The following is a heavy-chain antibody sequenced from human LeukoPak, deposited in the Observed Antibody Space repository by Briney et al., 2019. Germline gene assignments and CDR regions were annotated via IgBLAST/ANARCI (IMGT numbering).Heavy chain of an antibody. CDR2: IIPIFGTA. J-gene: IGHJ4*02. Sequence: SVKVSCKASGGTFTSYAISWVRQAPGQGLEWMGGIIPIFGTANYAQKFQGRVTITADESTSTAYMELSSLRSEDTAVYYCARDYYGSGSYYKPFDYWGQGTLVTVSS. CDR1: GGTFTSYA. CDR3: ARDYYGSGSYYKPFDY. V-gene: IGHV1-69*13. D-gene: IGHD3-10*01.